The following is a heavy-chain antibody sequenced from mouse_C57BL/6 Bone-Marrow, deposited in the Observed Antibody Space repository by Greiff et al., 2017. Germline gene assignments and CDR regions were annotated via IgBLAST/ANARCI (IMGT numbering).Heavy chain of an antibody. J-gene: IGHJ3*01. CDR3: ASTHSSGYTWFAY. Sequence: QVQLQQPGAELVRPGSSVKLSCKASGYTFTSYWMHWVKQRPIQGLEWIGNIDPSDSETHYNQKFKDKATLTVDKSSSTAYMQLSSLTSEDSAVYYCASTHSSGYTWFAYWGQGTLVTVSA. CDR1: GYTFTSYW. V-gene: IGHV1-52*01. CDR2: IDPSDSET. D-gene: IGHD3-2*02.